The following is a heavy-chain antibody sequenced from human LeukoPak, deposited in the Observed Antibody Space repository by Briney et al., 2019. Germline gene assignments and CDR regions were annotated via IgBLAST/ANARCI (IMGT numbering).Heavy chain of an antibody. CDR1: GFTFSSYA. Sequence: GGSLRLSCAASGFTFSSYAMSWVRQAPGEGLEWVSAISGSGGSTYYADSVKGRFTISRDNSKNTLYLQMNSLRAEDTAVYYCANRFPGGSYYFDYWGQGTLVTVSS. J-gene: IGHJ4*02. V-gene: IGHV3-23*01. CDR3: ANRFPGGSYYFDY. D-gene: IGHD1-26*01. CDR2: ISGSGGST.